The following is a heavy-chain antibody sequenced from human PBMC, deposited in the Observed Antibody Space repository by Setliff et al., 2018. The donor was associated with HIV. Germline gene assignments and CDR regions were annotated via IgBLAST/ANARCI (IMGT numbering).Heavy chain of an antibody. CDR3: ATRPRIAARPFDY. CDR2: IFHSGDT. CDR1: GVSVGSGDYY. J-gene: IGHJ4*02. V-gene: IGHV4-31*03. Sequence: TLSLTCSVSGVSVGSGDYYWHWIRQHPEKALEWIGYIFHSGDTYYNPSLKSRISMSVDASKNQFSLELTSLTAADTAVYYCATRPRIAARPFDYWGQGMLVTVSS. D-gene: IGHD6-6*01.